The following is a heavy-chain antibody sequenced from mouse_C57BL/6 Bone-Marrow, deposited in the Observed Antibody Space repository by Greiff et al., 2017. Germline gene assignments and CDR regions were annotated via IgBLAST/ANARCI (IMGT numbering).Heavy chain of an antibody. CDR3: ARRLPPTVAGDY. CDR2: IYPSDSET. Sequence: QVQLQQPGAELVRPGSSVKLSCKASGYTFTSYWMDWVKQRPGQGLEWIGNIYPSDSETHYNQKFKDKATLTVDKSSSTAYMQLSSLTSEDSAVYYCARRLPPTVAGDYWGQGTTLTVSS. D-gene: IGHD1-1*01. CDR1: GYTFTSYW. V-gene: IGHV1-61*01. J-gene: IGHJ2*01.